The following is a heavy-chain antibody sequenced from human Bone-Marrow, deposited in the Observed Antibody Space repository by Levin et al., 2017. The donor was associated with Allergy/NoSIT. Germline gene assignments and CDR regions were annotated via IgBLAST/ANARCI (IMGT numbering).Heavy chain of an antibody. CDR1: GDTFTGHY. V-gene: IGHV1-2*02. J-gene: IGHJ6*02. CDR2: IIPNSGGT. Sequence: AASVKVSCKASGDTFTGHYIHWVRQAPGQGLEWMGWIIPNSGGTNYAQRFQGRVTMTRDTSIGTTYMELSSLRSDDTAVYFCASEDIVVLPAAIPEEVSADFYGMDVWGQGTTVTVSS. CDR3: ASEDIVVLPAAIPEEVSADFYGMDV. D-gene: IGHD2-2*01.